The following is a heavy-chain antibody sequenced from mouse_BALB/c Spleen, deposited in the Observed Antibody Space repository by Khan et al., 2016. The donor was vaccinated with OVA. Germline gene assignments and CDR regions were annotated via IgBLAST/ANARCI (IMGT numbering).Heavy chain of an antibody. D-gene: IGHD1-1*02. J-gene: IGHJ1*01. CDR1: GYTFTNYG. CDR2: INTYTGEP. V-gene: IGHV9-3-1*01. CDR3: ASGGYWYVDV. Sequence: QIQLVQSGPELKKPGETVKISCKASGYTFTNYGINWVKQAPGKGLKWMGWINTYTGEPTYADDFKGRFAFSLETSASTAYLQINNLKNEDTATYFCASGGYWYVDVWGAGTTVTVSS.